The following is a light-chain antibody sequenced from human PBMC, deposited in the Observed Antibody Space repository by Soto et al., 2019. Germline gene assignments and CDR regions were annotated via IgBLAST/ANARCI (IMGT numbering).Light chain of an antibody. V-gene: IGKV1-9*01. Sequence: DIQLTQSPSFLSASVGDRVTITCRASQGINSYLTWYQQKPGKAPNLLIYTASTLQSGVPSRFSGSGSGTEFTLTISSLQPEDFATYDCQQLNNYPFTFGPGTKVDIK. J-gene: IGKJ3*01. CDR2: TAS. CDR3: QQLNNYPFT. CDR1: QGINSY.